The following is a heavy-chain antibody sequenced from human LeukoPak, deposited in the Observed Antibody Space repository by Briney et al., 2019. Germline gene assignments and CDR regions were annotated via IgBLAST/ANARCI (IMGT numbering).Heavy chain of an antibody. Sequence: ASVTVSCKASGGTFSSYAISWVRQAPGQGLEWMGGIIPIFGTANYAQKFQGRVTITTDESTSTAYMELSSLRSEDTAVYYCARSGRDGYNLNYWGQGTLVTVSS. CDR2: IIPIFGTA. D-gene: IGHD5-24*01. V-gene: IGHV1-69*05. J-gene: IGHJ4*02. CDR1: GGTFSSYA. CDR3: ARSGRDGYNLNY.